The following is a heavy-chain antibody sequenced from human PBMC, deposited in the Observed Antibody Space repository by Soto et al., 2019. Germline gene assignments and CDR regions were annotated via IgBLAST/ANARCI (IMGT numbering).Heavy chain of an antibody. CDR2: INPSGGST. CDR3: ASWYCSGGSCHLSGTNDAFDI. J-gene: IGHJ3*02. CDR1: GYTFTSYY. Sequence: ASVKVSCKASGYTFTSYYMHWVRQAPGQGLEWMGIINPSGGSTSYAQKFQGRVTMTRDTSTSTVYMELSSLRSEDTAVYYCASWYCSGGSCHLSGTNDAFDIWGQGTMVTVSS. V-gene: IGHV1-46*03. D-gene: IGHD2-15*01.